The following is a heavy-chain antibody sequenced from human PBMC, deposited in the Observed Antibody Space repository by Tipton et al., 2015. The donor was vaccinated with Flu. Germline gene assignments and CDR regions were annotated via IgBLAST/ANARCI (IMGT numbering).Heavy chain of an antibody. D-gene: IGHD6-13*01. CDR1: GASIRGSPDY. CDR2: IFYTGTA. V-gene: IGHV4-39*01. CDR3: ARHLAAFGTLMYFDP. J-gene: IGHJ5*02. Sequence: TLSLTCSVSGASIRGSPDYWAWIHQTPGKGLEWIGSIFYTGTAEYNSSLKSRVTLSRDTSKNQFSLKLNSVTTADTGVYFCARHLAAFGTLMYFDPWGQGSQVTVSS.